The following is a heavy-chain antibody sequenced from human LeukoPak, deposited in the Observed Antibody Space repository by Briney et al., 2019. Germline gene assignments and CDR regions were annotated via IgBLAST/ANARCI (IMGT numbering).Heavy chain of an antibody. V-gene: IGHV4-4*09. CDR1: GGSISTYY. J-gene: IGHJ6*03. CDR3: AKHDTLFGAAHYYMDV. Sequence: PSETLSLTCTVSGGSISTYYWSWIRQPPGKGLEWIGYIYISGNTNYNPSLESRVTISLDTSKNHFSLNLSSVTAADTAVYYCAKHDTLFGAAHYYMDVWGKGTTVTVS. D-gene: IGHD3-3*01. CDR2: IYISGNT.